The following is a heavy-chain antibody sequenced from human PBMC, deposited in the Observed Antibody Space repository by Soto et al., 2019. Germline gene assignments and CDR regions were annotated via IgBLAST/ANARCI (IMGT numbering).Heavy chain of an antibody. V-gene: IGHV1-69*02. Sequence: GASVKVSCKASGGTFSSYTISWVRQAPGQGLEWMGRIIPILGIANYAQKFQGRVTITADKSTSTAYMELSSLRSEDTAVYYCATLRVTTRQMNDAFDIWGQGTMVTGSS. CDR3: ATLRVTTRQMNDAFDI. CDR1: GGTFSSYT. D-gene: IGHD4-17*01. CDR2: IIPILGIA. J-gene: IGHJ3*02.